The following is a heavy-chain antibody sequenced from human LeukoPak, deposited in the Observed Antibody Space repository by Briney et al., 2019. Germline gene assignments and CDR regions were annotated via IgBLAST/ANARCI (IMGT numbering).Heavy chain of an antibody. V-gene: IGHV3-48*03. CDR1: GFTFSSYE. CDR3: ARESLTGYYDY. Sequence: GGSLRLSCAASGFTFSSYEMNWVRQAPGKGLEWVSYISSSGSTIYYADSVKGRFTISRDNAKNSLYLQMNSLRAEDTAVYYCARESLTGYYDYWGQGTLVTVSS. J-gene: IGHJ4*02. CDR2: ISSSGSTI. D-gene: IGHD3-9*01.